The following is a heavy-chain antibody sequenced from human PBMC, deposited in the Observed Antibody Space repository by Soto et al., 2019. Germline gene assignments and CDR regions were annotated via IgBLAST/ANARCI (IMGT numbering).Heavy chain of an antibody. V-gene: IGHV4-59*01. CDR1: GGSISSYY. Sequence: SETLSLTCTVSGGSISSYYWSWIRQPPGKGLEWIGYIYYSGSTNYNPSLKSRVTISVDTSKNQFSLKLSSVTAADTAVYYCARDYYGNYYFDYWGQGTLVTVSS. D-gene: IGHD3-22*01. CDR3: ARDYYGNYYFDY. J-gene: IGHJ4*02. CDR2: IYYSGST.